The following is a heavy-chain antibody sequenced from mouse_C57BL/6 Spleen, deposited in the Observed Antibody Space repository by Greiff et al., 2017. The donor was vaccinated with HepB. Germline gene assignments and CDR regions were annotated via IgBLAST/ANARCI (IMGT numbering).Heavy chain of an antibody. CDR3: ARVYYDYDGYYFDY. D-gene: IGHD2-4*01. V-gene: IGHV5-16*01. J-gene: IGHJ2*01. CDR2: INYDGSST. Sequence: EVMLVESEGGLVQPGSSMKLSCTASGFTFSDYYMAWVRQVPEKGLEWVANINYDGSSTYYLDSLKSRFIISRDNAKNILYLQMSSLKSEDTATYYCARVYYDYDGYYFDYWGQGTTLTVSS. CDR1: GFTFSDYY.